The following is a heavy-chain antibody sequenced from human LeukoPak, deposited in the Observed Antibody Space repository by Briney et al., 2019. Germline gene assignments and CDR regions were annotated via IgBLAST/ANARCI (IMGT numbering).Heavy chain of an antibody. V-gene: IGHV3-30*03. Sequence: PGGSLRLSCAASGFIFSTFGMHWVRQAPGKGLEWVALISYDGSNKYYADSVKGRFTISRDNSKNTLYLHVTSLRAEDTAVYYCARVRTSGHDAFDIWGQGTMVTVSS. D-gene: IGHD2-15*01. CDR2: ISYDGSNK. CDR1: GFIFSTFG. J-gene: IGHJ3*02. CDR3: ARVRTSGHDAFDI.